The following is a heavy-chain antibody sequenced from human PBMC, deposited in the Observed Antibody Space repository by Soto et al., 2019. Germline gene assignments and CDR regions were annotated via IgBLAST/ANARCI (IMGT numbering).Heavy chain of an antibody. CDR1: GFTFSSYA. Sequence: GGSLRLSCAASGFTFSSYAMSWVRQAPGKGLEWVSAISGSGGSTYYADSVKGRFTISRDNSKNTLYLQTNSLRAEDTAVYYCAKDRTYYDFWSGFDYWGQGTLVTVSS. J-gene: IGHJ4*02. V-gene: IGHV3-23*01. CDR2: ISGSGGST. D-gene: IGHD3-3*01. CDR3: AKDRTYYDFWSGFDY.